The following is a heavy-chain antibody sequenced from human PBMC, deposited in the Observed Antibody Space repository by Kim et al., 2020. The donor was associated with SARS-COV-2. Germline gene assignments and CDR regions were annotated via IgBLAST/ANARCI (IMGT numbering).Heavy chain of an antibody. D-gene: IGHD3-10*01. V-gene: IGHV1-3*01. CDR2: INVDRGNT. J-gene: IGHJ6*02. CDR1: GYTFIGYA. CDR3: ARDLNLRRGVGVMDV. Sequence: ASVKVSCKASGYTFIGYAVHWVRQVPGQRLEWMGWINVDRGNTQYSRKFQGRVAITRDTSASTTYMELSSLTSQDSAIYYCARDLNLRRGVGVMDVWGPGTTVTVSS.